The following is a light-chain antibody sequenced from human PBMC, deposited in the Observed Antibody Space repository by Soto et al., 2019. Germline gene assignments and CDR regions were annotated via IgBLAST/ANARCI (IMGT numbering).Light chain of an antibody. Sequence: QSVLTQPPSVSGAPGQRVTISCTGNNSNIGAGYDVLWYQQLPGTAPRLLIYGNSNRPSGVPDRFAGSKSGTSASVVITGLQADDAADYYCQSYDSGQSGHVLFGGGTKLTVL. CDR1: NSNIGAGYD. V-gene: IGLV1-40*01. CDR3: QSYDSGQSGHVL. J-gene: IGLJ3*02. CDR2: GNS.